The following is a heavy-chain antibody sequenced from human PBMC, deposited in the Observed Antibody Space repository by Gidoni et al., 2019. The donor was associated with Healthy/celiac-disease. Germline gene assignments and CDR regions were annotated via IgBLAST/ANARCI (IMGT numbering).Heavy chain of an antibody. CDR2: INPSGGST. Sequence: QVQLVPSGAEVKKPGASVKVSCKASGYTFPSYYMHWVRQAPGQGLEWMGIINPSGGSTSYAQKFQGRVTMTRDTSTSTVYMELSSLRSEDTAVYYCARDYYDSSGYYYVGLDYWGQGTLVTVSS. CDR1: GYTFPSYY. J-gene: IGHJ4*02. D-gene: IGHD3-22*01. CDR3: ARDYYDSSGYYYVGLDY. V-gene: IGHV1-46*01.